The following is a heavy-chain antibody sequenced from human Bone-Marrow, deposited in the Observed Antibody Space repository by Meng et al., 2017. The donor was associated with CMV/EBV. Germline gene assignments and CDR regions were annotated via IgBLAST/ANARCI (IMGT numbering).Heavy chain of an antibody. CDR1: GYTFNKFG. CDR2: ISTYNGQT. Sequence: CKAAGYTFNKFGISWVRQAPGQGPEWMGGISTYNGQTNNAQKFQGRVTMTTDKYTNTAYVELRSLRSDDTAMYYCARDPGSARGFDPWGQGTLVTVSS. D-gene: IGHD6-25*01. CDR3: ARDPGSARGFDP. J-gene: IGHJ5*02. V-gene: IGHV1-18*01.